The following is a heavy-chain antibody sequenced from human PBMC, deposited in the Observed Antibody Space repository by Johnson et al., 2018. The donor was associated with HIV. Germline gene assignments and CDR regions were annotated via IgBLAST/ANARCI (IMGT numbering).Heavy chain of an antibody. CDR1: GFTFTNFW. J-gene: IGHJ3*02. CDR2: IKQDGSEK. V-gene: IGHV3-7*01. Sequence: VQLVESGGGLVQPGGSLRLSCAASGFTFTNFWMSWVRQAPGKGLEWVADIKQDGSEKYYLDPVKGRFTISRDNARKSLYLQMNSLRADDTAVYYCARDLAVRSGWYAFDIWGQGTMVTVSS. CDR3: ARDLAVRSGWYAFDI. D-gene: IGHD6-13*01.